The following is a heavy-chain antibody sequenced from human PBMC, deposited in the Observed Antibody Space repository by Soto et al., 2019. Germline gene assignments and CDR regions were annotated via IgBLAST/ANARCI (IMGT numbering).Heavy chain of an antibody. CDR3: ARLNYDFWSGYLDAFDI. CDR1: GGSISSSNW. V-gene: IGHV4-4*02. CDR2: IYHSGST. D-gene: IGHD3-3*01. J-gene: IGHJ3*02. Sequence: PSETLSLTCAVSGGSISSSNWWSWVRQPPGKGLEWIGEIYHSGSTNYNPSLKSRVTISVDKSKNQFSLKLSSVTAADTAVYYCARLNYDFWSGYLDAFDIWGQGTMVTVSS.